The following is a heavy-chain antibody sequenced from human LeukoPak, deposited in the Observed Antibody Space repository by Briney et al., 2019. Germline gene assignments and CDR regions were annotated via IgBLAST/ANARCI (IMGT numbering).Heavy chain of an antibody. CDR3: ARDPGDFWSGPLFDP. J-gene: IGHJ5*02. CDR1: GYTFTGYY. Sequence: GASVKVSCKASGYTFTGYYMHWVRQAPGQGLEWMGWINPNSGGTNYAQKFQGRVTMTRDTSISTAYMELSSLRSEDTAVYYCARDPGDFWSGPLFDPWGQGTLVTVSS. D-gene: IGHD3-3*01. CDR2: INPNSGGT. V-gene: IGHV1-2*02.